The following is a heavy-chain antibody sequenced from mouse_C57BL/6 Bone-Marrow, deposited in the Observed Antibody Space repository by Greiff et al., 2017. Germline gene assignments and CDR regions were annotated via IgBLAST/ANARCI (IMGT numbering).Heavy chain of an antibody. D-gene: IGHD1-1*01. Sequence: QVQPQQPGAELVKPGASVKMSCKASGYTFTSYWITWVKQRPGQGLEWIGDIYPGSGSTNYNEKFKSKATLTVDTSSSTAYMQLSSLTSEDSAVYYCANIYYYGSSPSWFAYWGQGTLVTVSA. V-gene: IGHV1-55*01. CDR1: GYTFTSYW. CDR3: ANIYYYGSSPSWFAY. J-gene: IGHJ3*01. CDR2: IYPGSGST.